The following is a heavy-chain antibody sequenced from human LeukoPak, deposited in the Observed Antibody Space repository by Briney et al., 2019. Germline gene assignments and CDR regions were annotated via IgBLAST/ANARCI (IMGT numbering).Heavy chain of an antibody. Sequence: GGSLRLSCAASGFTFSNAWMSWVRQAPGKGLEWVGRIKSKTDGGTTDYAAPVKGRFTISRDDSKNTLYLQMNSLKTEDTAVYYCTTGGRYFDWLPFDYWGQGTLVTVSS. CDR1: GFTFSNAW. CDR3: TTGGRYFDWLPFDY. J-gene: IGHJ4*02. CDR2: IKSKTDGGTT. D-gene: IGHD3-9*01. V-gene: IGHV3-15*01.